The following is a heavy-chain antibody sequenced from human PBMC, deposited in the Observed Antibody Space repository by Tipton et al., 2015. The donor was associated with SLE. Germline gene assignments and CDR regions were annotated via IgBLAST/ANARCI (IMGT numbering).Heavy chain of an antibody. Sequence: SLRLSCAASGFTFSSYAMHWLRQAPGKGLEWVALISFDGSNKYHADSVKGRFTISRDNSKNTLYLQMNSLRAEDTAVYYCARGGVLTGSACFDYWGQGTLVTVSS. CDR1: GFTFSSYA. D-gene: IGHD3-10*01. J-gene: IGHJ4*02. CDR2: ISFDGSNK. V-gene: IGHV3-30*14. CDR3: ARGGVLTGSACFDY.